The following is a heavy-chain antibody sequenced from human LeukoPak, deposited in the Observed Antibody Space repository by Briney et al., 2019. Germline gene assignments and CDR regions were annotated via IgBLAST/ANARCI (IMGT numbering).Heavy chain of an antibody. Sequence: PGRSLRLSCAASGFTFSSYGMHWVRQAPGKGLEWVAVIWYDGSKKYYADSVKGRFTISRDNSKNTLYLQMNSLRAEDTAVYYCARDTSGWYARGLFDYWGQGTLVTVSS. CDR2: IWYDGSKK. CDR3: ARDTSGWYARGLFDY. J-gene: IGHJ4*02. D-gene: IGHD6-19*01. V-gene: IGHV3-33*01. CDR1: GFTFSSYG.